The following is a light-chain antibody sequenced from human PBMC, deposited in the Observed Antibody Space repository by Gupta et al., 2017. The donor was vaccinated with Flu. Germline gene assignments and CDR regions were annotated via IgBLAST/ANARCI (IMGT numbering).Light chain of an antibody. CDR1: SSNIGAGFD. J-gene: IGLJ1*01. CDR2: VNI. Sequence: QSVLTQPPSVSGAPGQRFTIPRTGSSSNIGAGFDVHWYRQLPGTAPKLLIYVNINRPSGVPDRFSASNSGTSASLAIAGLQADDEADYYCQSYDSSLTAHVFGTGTKVTVL. CDR3: QSYDSSLTAHV. V-gene: IGLV1-40*01.